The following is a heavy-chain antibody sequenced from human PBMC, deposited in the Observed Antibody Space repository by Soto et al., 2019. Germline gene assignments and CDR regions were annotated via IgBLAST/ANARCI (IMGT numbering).Heavy chain of an antibody. V-gene: IGHV3-30*03. CDR3: ARDIVVVNWPAFDI. Sequence: GGSLRLSCAASGFTFSSYGMHWVRQAPGKGLEWVAVISYDGSNKYYADSVKGRFTISRDNSKNTLYLQMNSLRAEDTAVYYCARDIVVVNWPAFDIWGQGTMVTVSS. CDR2: ISYDGSNK. J-gene: IGHJ3*02. CDR1: GFTFSSYG. D-gene: IGHD2-2*01.